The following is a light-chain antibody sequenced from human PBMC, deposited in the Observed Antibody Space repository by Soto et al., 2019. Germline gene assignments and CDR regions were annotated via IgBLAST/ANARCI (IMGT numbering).Light chain of an antibody. CDR3: QQYNAFWT. Sequence: DIRMTQSPSILSASVGDRVTITCRASQSVRSYLAWYQQKSGKVPKLLIYKGSTLENGVPSRFSGSGSGTGFTLTISSLQPDDFATYYCQQYNAFWTFGQGTKVDI. CDR2: KGS. CDR1: QSVRSY. J-gene: IGKJ1*01. V-gene: IGKV1-5*03.